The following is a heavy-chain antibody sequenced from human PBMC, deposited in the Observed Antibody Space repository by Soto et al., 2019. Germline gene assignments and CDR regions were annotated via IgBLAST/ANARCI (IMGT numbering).Heavy chain of an antibody. CDR3: ARLGRNYVFSLDP. V-gene: IGHV5-10-1*01. Sequence: PGESLKISCKGSGYSFSSYWISWVRQMPGKGLEWMGRIDPSDSYTNYSPSFQGHVTISADKSISTAYLQWSSLKASDTAMYYCARLGRNYVFSLDPWGQGTLVTVSS. CDR1: GYSFSSYW. D-gene: IGHD1-7*01. CDR2: IDPSDSYT. J-gene: IGHJ5*02.